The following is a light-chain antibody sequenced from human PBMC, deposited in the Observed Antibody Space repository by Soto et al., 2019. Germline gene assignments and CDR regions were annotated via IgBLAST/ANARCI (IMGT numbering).Light chain of an antibody. CDR3: HQYGTSPQT. J-gene: IGKJ1*01. CDR2: ATS. Sequence: EIVLTQSPGTLSLSPGERATLSCRASQSVTSNYLAWFQQRPGRAPRLLIYATSSRASAIPDRFSGSGSGTDFTLTISRLEPEDFAVYYCHQYGTSPQTFGQGTKVEIK. CDR1: QSVTSNY. V-gene: IGKV3-20*01.